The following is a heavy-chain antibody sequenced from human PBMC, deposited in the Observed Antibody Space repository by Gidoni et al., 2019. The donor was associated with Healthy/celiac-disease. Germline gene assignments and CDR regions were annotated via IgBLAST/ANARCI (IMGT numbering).Heavy chain of an antibody. CDR3: ARDPIITMVRGVHWFDP. V-gene: IGHV1-18*01. CDR1: GYTFTSYG. D-gene: IGHD3-10*01. J-gene: IGHJ5*02. CDR2: ISAYNGNT. Sequence: QVQLVQSGAEVKKPGASVKVSCKASGYTFTSYGISWVRQAPGQGLEWIGWISAYNGNTNYAQKLQGRVTMTTDTSTSTAYMELRSLISDDTAVYYCARDPIITMVRGVHWFDPWGQGTLVTVSS.